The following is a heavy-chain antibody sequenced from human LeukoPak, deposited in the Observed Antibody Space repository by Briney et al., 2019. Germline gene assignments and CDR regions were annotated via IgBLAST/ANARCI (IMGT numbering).Heavy chain of an antibody. Sequence: GGSLRLSCVVSGFTFSNYAMTWVRQAPGQGLDWVSAISDSGVTAYYADSVKGRFTISRDNSKSTLYLQMNSLRAEDTAVYYCANLNAPYWGNFDYWGQGTLVTVSS. J-gene: IGHJ4*02. D-gene: IGHD3-16*01. CDR3: ANLNAPYWGNFDY. CDR1: GFTFSNYA. CDR2: ISDSGVTA. V-gene: IGHV3-23*01.